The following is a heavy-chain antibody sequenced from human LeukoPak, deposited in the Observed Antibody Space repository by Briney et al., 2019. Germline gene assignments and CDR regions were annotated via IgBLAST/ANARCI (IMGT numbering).Heavy chain of an antibody. Sequence: GGSLRLSCAASGFTFRSYAMHWVRQAPGKGLEWVAVISYHGNNKHYGDSVKGRFTISRDNSKNTLNLQMNSLRAEDTAVYFYATQGGDRDGYNGGFDYWGQGTLVTVSS. CDR2: ISYHGNNK. CDR3: ATQGGDRDGYNGGFDY. V-gene: IGHV3-30-3*01. J-gene: IGHJ4*02. D-gene: IGHD5-24*01. CDR1: GFTFRSYA.